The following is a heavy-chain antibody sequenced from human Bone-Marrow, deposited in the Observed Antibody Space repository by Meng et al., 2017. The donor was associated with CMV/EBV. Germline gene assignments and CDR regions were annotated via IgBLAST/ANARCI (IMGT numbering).Heavy chain of an antibody. CDR3: AREMYYYGSGSYFYGMDV. CDR2: ISSSSSYI. D-gene: IGHD3-10*01. Sequence: GESLKISCAASGFTFSSYSMNWVRQAPGKGLEWVSSISSSSSYIYYADSVKGRFTISRDNAKNSLYLQMNSLRAEDTAVYYCAREMYYYGSGSYFYGMDVWGQGTTVTVSS. CDR1: GFTFSSYS. V-gene: IGHV3-21*01. J-gene: IGHJ6*02.